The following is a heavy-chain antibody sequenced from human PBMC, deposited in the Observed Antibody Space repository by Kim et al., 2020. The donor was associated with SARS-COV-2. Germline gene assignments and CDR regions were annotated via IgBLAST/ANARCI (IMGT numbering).Heavy chain of an antibody. V-gene: IGHV4-39*01. Sequence: YNPSLQSRVDMSVDTSKNQFSLTMRSVTAADTAVYYCARLEASGWYSGAHFWGQGILVTVSS. J-gene: IGHJ4*02. D-gene: IGHD6-19*01. CDR3: ARLEASGWYSGAHF.